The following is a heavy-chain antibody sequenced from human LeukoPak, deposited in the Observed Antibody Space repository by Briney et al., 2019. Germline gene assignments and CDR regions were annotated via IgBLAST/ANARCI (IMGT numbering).Heavy chain of an antibody. CDR1: GYTFTGYY. CDR3: ARGRYSSYWYVSDY. J-gene: IGHJ4*02. CDR2: MNPNSGNA. D-gene: IGHD6-13*01. V-gene: IGHV1-8*02. Sequence: ASVKVSCKASGYTFTGYYMHWVRQAPGQGLEWMGWMNPNSGNAGYAQKFQGRVTMTTNTSISTAYMELSSLTSEDTAVYYCARGRYSSYWYVSDYWGQGTLVTVSS.